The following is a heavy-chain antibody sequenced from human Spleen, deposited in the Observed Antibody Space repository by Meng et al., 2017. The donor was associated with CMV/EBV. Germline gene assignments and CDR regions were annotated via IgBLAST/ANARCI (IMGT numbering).Heavy chain of an antibody. Sequence: ASVKVSCKASGYTFTSYGISWVRQAPGQGLEWMGWISAYNGNTNYAQKFQGRVTMTRDTSISTAYMELSRLRSDDTAVYYCARNAHRDYYDSSGYPRDWGQGTLVTVSS. J-gene: IGHJ4*02. CDR2: ISAYNGNT. CDR3: ARNAHRDYYDSSGYPRD. V-gene: IGHV1-18*01. CDR1: GYTFTSYG. D-gene: IGHD3-22*01.